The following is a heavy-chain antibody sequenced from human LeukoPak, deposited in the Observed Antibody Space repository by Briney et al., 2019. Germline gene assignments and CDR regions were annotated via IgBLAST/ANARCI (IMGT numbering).Heavy chain of an antibody. Sequence: PSETLSLTCTVSGGSISSGGYYWSWIRQHPGKGLECIGYIYYSGSTYYNPSLKSRVTISVDTSKNQFSLKLSSVTAADTAVYYCARVRGGVLYRGGFDYWGQGTLVTVSS. CDR3: ARVRGGVLYRGGFDY. V-gene: IGHV4-31*03. CDR1: GGSISSGGYY. D-gene: IGHD1-26*01. J-gene: IGHJ4*02. CDR2: IYYSGST.